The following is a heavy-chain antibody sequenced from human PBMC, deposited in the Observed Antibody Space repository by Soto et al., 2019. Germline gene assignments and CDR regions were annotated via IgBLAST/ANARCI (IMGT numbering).Heavy chain of an antibody. D-gene: IGHD4-4*01. CDR3: ATALRGDYRSY. Sequence: GGSLRLSCAASGFTFSSYAMSWVRQAPGKGLEWVSAISGSGGSTYYADSVKGRFTISRDNSKNTLYLQMNSLRAEDTAVYYCATALRGDYRSYWGQGTLVTVSS. V-gene: IGHV3-23*01. J-gene: IGHJ4*02. CDR2: ISGSGGST. CDR1: GFTFSSYA.